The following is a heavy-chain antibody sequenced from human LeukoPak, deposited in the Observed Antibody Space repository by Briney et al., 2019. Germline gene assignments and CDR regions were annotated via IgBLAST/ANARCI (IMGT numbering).Heavy chain of an antibody. J-gene: IGHJ4*02. V-gene: IGHV4-59*01. D-gene: IGHD6-19*01. Sequence: SETLSLTCAVYGGSFSSYYWSWIRQPPGKGLEWIGYIYYSGNTNYNPSLKSRVTISVDTSKNQFSLKLSSVTAADTAVYYCARVGSGWFYYFDYWGQGTLVTVSS. CDR3: ARVGSGWFYYFDY. CDR1: GGSFSSYY. CDR2: IYYSGNT.